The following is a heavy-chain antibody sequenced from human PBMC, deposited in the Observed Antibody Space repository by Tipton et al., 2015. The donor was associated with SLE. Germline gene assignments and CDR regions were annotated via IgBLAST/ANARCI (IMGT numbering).Heavy chain of an antibody. J-gene: IGHJ4*02. CDR3: ARRDGSAAFDS. Sequence: SLRLSCAASGFTFSSYAMSWVRQAPGKGLEWVSAISGSGGSTYYADSVKGRFTISRGNSKDTVYLQMNNLRSEDTAVYYCARRDGSAAFDSWCQGTLVTFSS. V-gene: IGHV3-23*01. D-gene: IGHD1-26*01. CDR1: GFTFSSYA. CDR2: ISGSGGST.